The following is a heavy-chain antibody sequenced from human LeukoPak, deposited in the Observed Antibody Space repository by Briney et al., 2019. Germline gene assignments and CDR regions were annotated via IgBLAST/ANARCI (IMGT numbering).Heavy chain of an antibody. CDR1: GYTLTELS. Sequence: ASVKVSCKVSGYTLTELSMHWVRQAPGKGLEGMGGFDPEDGETIYAQKFQGRVTMTEDTSTDTAYMELSSLRSEDTAVYYCATDPDDYGDYEVAYWGQGTLVTVSS. D-gene: IGHD4-17*01. J-gene: IGHJ4*02. V-gene: IGHV1-24*01. CDR3: ATDPDDYGDYEVAY. CDR2: FDPEDGET.